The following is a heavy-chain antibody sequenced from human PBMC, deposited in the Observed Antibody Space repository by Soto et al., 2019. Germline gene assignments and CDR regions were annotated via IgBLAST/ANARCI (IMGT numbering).Heavy chain of an antibody. D-gene: IGHD6-6*01. CDR3: ARGEQLVHFDS. CDR2: INPNGGGT. V-gene: IGHV1-2*04. CDR1: GYIFPDYY. J-gene: IGHJ4*01. Sequence: QVQLVQSGAEVKKPGASVKVSCKASGYIFPDYYVHWVRQAPGEGLEWMGRINPNGGGTNYAQKFESWVTMTTDTPIRTAYMKPGRLNFDDTAVYYCARGEQLVHFDSWGQGTLVTVSS.